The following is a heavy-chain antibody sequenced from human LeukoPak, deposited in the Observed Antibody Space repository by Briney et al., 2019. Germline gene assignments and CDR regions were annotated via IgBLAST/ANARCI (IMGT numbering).Heavy chain of an antibody. CDR1: GYTFTCYY. V-gene: IGHV1-2*02. CDR3: ASLGDYGSGSATGQTDD. J-gene: IGHJ4*02. Sequence: ASVKVSCKASGYTFTCYYMHWVRQAPGQGLEWMGWINTNSSGTNYAQKFQGRVTMTTDTSISTAYMELSRLRSDDTAVYYCASLGDYGSGSATGQTDDWGQGTLVTVS. D-gene: IGHD3-10*01. CDR2: INTNSSGT.